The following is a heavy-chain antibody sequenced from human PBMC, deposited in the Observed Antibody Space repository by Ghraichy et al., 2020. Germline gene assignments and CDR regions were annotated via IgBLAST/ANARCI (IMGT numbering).Heavy chain of an antibody. Sequence: ASVKVSCKASGYTFTSYGISWVRQAPGQGLEWMGWISAYNGNTNYAQKLQGRVTMTTDTSTSTAYMELRSLRSDDTAVYYCARRTVDTAMAYYFDYWGQGTLVTVSS. CDR1: GYTFTSYG. CDR3: ARRTVDTAMAYYFDY. J-gene: IGHJ4*02. D-gene: IGHD5-18*01. CDR2: ISAYNGNT. V-gene: IGHV1-18*01.